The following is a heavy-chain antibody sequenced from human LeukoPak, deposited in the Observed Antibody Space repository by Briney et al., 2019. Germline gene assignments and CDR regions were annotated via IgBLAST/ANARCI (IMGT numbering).Heavy chain of an antibody. J-gene: IGHJ4*02. D-gene: IGHD4-17*01. CDR1: GYTFTSYY. CDR3: AREGMVTTGFDY. Sequence: ASVNVSFKASGYTFTSYYMHWVRQAPGQGLEWMGIINPSGGSTSYAQKFQGRVTMTRDTSTSTVYMELSSLRSEDTAVYYCAREGMVTTGFDYWGQGTLVTVSS. CDR2: INPSGGST. V-gene: IGHV1-46*01.